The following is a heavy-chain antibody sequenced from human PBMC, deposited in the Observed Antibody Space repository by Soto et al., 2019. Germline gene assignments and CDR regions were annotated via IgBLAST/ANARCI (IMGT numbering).Heavy chain of an antibody. CDR1: GFAFNMYA. V-gene: IGHV3-23*01. Sequence: EVQLLESGGALVQPGESLRLSCAASGFAFNMYAMMWVRQAPGKGLEWVSAIGDTGATRYYADSVKGRFTSSRDNSKNALYLQMDGLRVEDTAIYYCAKGCRGGVGGDCHLDCWGQGALATVSS. CDR3: AKGCRGGVGGDCHLDC. J-gene: IGHJ4*02. D-gene: IGHD2-21*02. CDR2: IGDTGATR.